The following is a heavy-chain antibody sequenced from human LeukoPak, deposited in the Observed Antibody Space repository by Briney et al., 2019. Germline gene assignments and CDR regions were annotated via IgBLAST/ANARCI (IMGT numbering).Heavy chain of an antibody. CDR1: GVSINTYF. CDR2: VYYNGIT. CDR3: ARQGHYSY. D-gene: IGHD2-15*01. Sequence: SETLSLTCTVSGVSINTYFWSWIRQPPGKGLEWIGYVYYNGITNYNPSLKSRVSISLDTSKNQFSLKLSSVTAADTAVYYCARQGHYSYWGQGTLVTVSS. V-gene: IGHV4-59*08. J-gene: IGHJ4*02.